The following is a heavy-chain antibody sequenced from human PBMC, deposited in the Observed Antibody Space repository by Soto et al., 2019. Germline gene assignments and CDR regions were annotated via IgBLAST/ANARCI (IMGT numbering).Heavy chain of an antibody. CDR3: ARDYQWSIDY. CDR1: GFTFSNYG. Sequence: QVQLVESGGGVVQPGTSLRLSCEASGFTFSNYGMHWVRQAPGKEPEWVAVISYDGINKYSADSVKGRFTISRDNSRYMVFLQMNSLRFEDTAVYYCARDYQWSIDYWGQGTLVTVSS. D-gene: IGHD2-15*01. J-gene: IGHJ4*02. CDR2: ISYDGINK. V-gene: IGHV3-33*01.